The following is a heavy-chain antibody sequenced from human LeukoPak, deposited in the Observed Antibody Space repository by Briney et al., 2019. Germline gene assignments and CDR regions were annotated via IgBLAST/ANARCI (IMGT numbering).Heavy chain of an antibody. D-gene: IGHD2-8*01. CDR1: GGSISSYY. CDR2: IYYSGST. CDR3: ARRGVYAKHYFDY. Sequence: SETLSLTYTVSGGSISSYYWSWIRQPPGKGLEWIGSIYYSGSTYYNPSLKSRVTISVDTSKNQFSLKLSSVTAADTAVYYCARRGVYAKHYFDYWGQGTLVTVSS. J-gene: IGHJ4*02. V-gene: IGHV4-59*05.